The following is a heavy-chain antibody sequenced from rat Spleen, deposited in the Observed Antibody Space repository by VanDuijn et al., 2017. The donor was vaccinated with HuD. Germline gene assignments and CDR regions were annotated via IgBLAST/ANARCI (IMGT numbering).Heavy chain of an antibody. Sequence: EVRLVESGGGLVRPGRSLKLSCAASGFTFSDYNMAWVRQAPKKGLEWVATISTTGSNTYYLESVKGRFIISRDNAKSSLYLQMNSLKSEDTATYYCARLGDTHYGYNPLDAWGQGTSVTVSS. CDR2: ISTTGSNT. CDR1: GFTFSDYN. D-gene: IGHD1-9*01. V-gene: IGHV5-7*01. CDR3: ARLGDTHYGYNPLDA. J-gene: IGHJ4*01.